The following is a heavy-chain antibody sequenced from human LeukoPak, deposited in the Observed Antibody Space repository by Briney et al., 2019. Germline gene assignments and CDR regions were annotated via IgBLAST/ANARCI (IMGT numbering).Heavy chain of an antibody. Sequence: PSETLSLTCTVSNGSIRSHFWTWVRQPPGKGLEWIGYIYYSGSTNYNPSLKSRVTISVDTSKNQFSLKLSSVTAADTAVYYCARLVSGYDYIHFDYWGQGTLVTVSS. D-gene: IGHD5-12*01. J-gene: IGHJ4*02. CDR2: IYYSGST. CDR3: ARLVSGYDYIHFDY. V-gene: IGHV4-59*08. CDR1: NGSIRSHF.